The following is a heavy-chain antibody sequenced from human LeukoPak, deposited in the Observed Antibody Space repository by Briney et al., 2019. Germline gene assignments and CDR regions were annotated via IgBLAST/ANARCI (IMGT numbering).Heavy chain of an antibody. D-gene: IGHD3-10*01. CDR3: ARSPLWFGEFLYNWFDP. Sequence: SETLSLTCTVSGGSISSYYWSWIRQPAGKGLEWLGRIYTSGSTNYNPSLKSRVTMSVDTSKNQFSLKLSSVTAADTAVYYCARSPLWFGEFLYNWFDPWGQGTLVTVSS. V-gene: IGHV4-4*07. CDR2: IYTSGST. J-gene: IGHJ5*02. CDR1: GGSISSYY.